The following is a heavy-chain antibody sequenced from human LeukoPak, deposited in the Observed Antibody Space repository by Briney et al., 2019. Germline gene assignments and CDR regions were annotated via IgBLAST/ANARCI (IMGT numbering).Heavy chain of an antibody. D-gene: IGHD6-13*01. CDR2: INSDGSST. CDR3: AKDIGAAAGPYYFDY. Sequence: GGSLRLSCAASGFTFSSYWMHWVRQAPGKGLVWVSRINSDGSSTSYADSVKGRFTISRDNAKNSLYLQMNSLRAEDTALYYCAKDIGAAAGPYYFDYWGQGTLVTVSS. V-gene: IGHV3-74*01. CDR1: GFTFSSYW. J-gene: IGHJ4*02.